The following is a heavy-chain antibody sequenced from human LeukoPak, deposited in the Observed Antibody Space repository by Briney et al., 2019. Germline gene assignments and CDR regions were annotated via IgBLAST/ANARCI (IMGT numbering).Heavy chain of an antibody. Sequence: NPSETLSLTCAVYGGSFSGYYWSWIRQPPGKGLEWIGEINHSGSTNYNPSLKSRVTISVDTSKNQFSLKLSSVTAADTAVYYCARTSEGLPPGNWFDPWGQGTLVTVSS. CDR2: INHSGST. J-gene: IGHJ5*02. CDR1: GGSFSGYY. V-gene: IGHV4-34*01. CDR3: ARTSEGLPPGNWFDP. D-gene: IGHD2-15*01.